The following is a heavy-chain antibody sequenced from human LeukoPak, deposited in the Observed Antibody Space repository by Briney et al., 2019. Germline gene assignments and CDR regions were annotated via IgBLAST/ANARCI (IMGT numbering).Heavy chain of an antibody. Sequence: PSETLSLTCTVSGGSISSSSYYWGWIRQPPGKGLEWIGSIYYSGSTYYNPSLKSRVTISVDTSKNQFSLKLGSVTAADTAVYYCARGDYGSGSYYLDYWGQGTLVTVSS. D-gene: IGHD3-10*01. CDR3: ARGDYGSGSYYLDY. CDR2: IYYSGST. CDR1: GGSISSSSYY. V-gene: IGHV4-39*07. J-gene: IGHJ4*02.